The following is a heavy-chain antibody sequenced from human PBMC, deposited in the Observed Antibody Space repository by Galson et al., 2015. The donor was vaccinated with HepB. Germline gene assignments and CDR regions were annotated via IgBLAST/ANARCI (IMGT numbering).Heavy chain of an antibody. Sequence: SMRLSCEASGFTVSSSYISWVRQAPGDGLEWLSVIHSNGAHNHADPAQGRLTIISDDSKNTLFHQNHSLGAEDTAVYFCARSKDSGRYNVGTDAFDVWGQGTKVTVSS. J-gene: IGHJ3*01. V-gene: IGHV3-53*01. CDR1: GFTVSSSY. D-gene: IGHD3-22*01. CDR3: ARSKDSGRYNVGTDAFDV. CDR2: IHSNGA.